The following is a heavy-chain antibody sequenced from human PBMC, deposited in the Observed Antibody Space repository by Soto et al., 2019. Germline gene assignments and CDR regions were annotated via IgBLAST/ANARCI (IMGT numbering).Heavy chain of an antibody. D-gene: IGHD3-10*01. CDR1: GYSFTSYW. J-gene: IGHJ6*02. CDR2: IYPGDSDT. V-gene: IGHV5-51*01. CDR3: AGGGVRGVITRTRDYYGMDV. Sequence: GESLKISWTGSGYSFTSYWIGRVRQMPGKGLEWMGSIYPGDSDTRYSPSFQGQVTISADKSISTAYLQWSSLTASDTAMYYCAGGGVRGVITRTRDYYGMDVWGQGTTVTVSS.